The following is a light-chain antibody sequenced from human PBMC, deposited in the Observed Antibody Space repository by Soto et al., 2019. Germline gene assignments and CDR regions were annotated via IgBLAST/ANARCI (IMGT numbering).Light chain of an antibody. CDR1: QSVRTN. V-gene: IGKV3-15*01. Sequence: ETVMTQSPATLSVSPGERVTLSCRASQSVRTNLVWYQQSPGQPPRLLIYGASDRVAGVPDRFSGSGSGTDFTLTISGLQSEDCAVYYCQQYNEWPRTFGQGTKVEIK. CDR3: QQYNEWPRT. J-gene: IGKJ2*01. CDR2: GAS.